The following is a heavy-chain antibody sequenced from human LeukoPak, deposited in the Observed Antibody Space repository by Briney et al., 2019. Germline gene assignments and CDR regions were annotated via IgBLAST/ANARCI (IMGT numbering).Heavy chain of an antibody. Sequence: ASVKVSCKASGYTFTGYYMHWVRQAPGQGLEWMGWMNPNSGNTGYAQKFQGRVTMTRNTSISTAYMELSSLRSEDTAVYYCATSYDYGDYDDYWGQGTLVTVSS. CDR1: GYTFTGYY. V-gene: IGHV1-8*02. D-gene: IGHD4-17*01. J-gene: IGHJ4*02. CDR2: MNPNSGNT. CDR3: ATSYDYGDYDDY.